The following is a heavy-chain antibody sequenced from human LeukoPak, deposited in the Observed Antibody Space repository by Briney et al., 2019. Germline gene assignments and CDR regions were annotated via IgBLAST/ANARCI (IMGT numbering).Heavy chain of an antibody. CDR2: INSDGSST. J-gene: IGHJ6*02. CDR1: GFTFSSYW. CDR3: AREGLENNYYGMDV. Sequence: GGSLRLSCAASGFTFSSYWMHWVRQGPGKGLVWVSRINSDGSSTSYADSVKGRFTISRDNAKNTLYLQMNSLRAEDTAVYYCAREGLENNYYGMDVWGQGTTVTVSS. V-gene: IGHV3-74*01. D-gene: IGHD1-1*01.